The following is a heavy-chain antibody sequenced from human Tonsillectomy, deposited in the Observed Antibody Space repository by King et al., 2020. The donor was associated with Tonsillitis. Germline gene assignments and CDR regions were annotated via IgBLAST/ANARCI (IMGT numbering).Heavy chain of an antibody. D-gene: IGHD3-22*01. Sequence: VTLKESGPVLVKPTETLTLTCTVSGFSLSDTILGVSWIRQPPGKALEWLAHIFSSDEKSYSTSLKSRLTISKDTSNSQVVLTMTNMDPVDTGTYYCALMKYYYDSSGYYDCIDFWGQGTLVTVSS. CDR1: GFSLSDTILG. CDR3: ALMKYYYDSSGYYDCIDF. J-gene: IGHJ4*02. CDR2: IFSSDEK. V-gene: IGHV2-26*01.